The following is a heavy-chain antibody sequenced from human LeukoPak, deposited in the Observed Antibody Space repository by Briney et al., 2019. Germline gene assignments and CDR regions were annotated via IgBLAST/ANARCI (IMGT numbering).Heavy chain of an antibody. Sequence: GGSLRLSCAASGFTFSSYWMHWVRHAPGKGLVWVSRINSDGSSTSYADSVKGRFTISRDNAKNTLYLQMNSLRAEDMAVYYCARDDAYDYVWGSYRYTQYGMDVWGQGTTVTVSS. J-gene: IGHJ6*02. CDR3: ARDDAYDYVWGSYRYTQYGMDV. CDR1: GFTFSSYW. V-gene: IGHV3-74*01. CDR2: INSDGSST. D-gene: IGHD3-16*02.